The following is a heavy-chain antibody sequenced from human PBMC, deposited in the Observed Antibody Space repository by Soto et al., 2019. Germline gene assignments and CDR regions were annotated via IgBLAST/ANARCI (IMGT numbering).Heavy chain of an antibody. Sequence: EVQLLESGGGLVQPGGSLRLSCAASGFIFTNYAMSWVRQAPGKGLEWVSSIGRSGDTYYADSVRGRFTISRDDSKNTLYLQLNSLRAEDTAVYNCAKNYFMDVGGKGTTVTVSS. CDR1: GFIFTNYA. J-gene: IGHJ6*03. CDR2: IGRSGDT. V-gene: IGHV3-23*01. CDR3: AKNYFMDV. D-gene: IGHD3-10*01.